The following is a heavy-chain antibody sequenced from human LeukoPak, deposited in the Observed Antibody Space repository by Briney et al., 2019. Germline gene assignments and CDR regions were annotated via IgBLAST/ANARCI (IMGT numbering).Heavy chain of an antibody. CDR1: GYTFTSYF. CDR2: INPSGGST. J-gene: IGHJ4*02. V-gene: IGHV1-46*01. Sequence: ASVKVSCKASGYTFTSYFIHWVRQAPGQGLEWMGIINPSGGSTNYAQKFQGRVTMTRGTSTSTVYMELSSLRSEDTAVYYCATAKFGGNSYFDYWGQGTLVTVSS. CDR3: ATAKFGGNSYFDY. D-gene: IGHD4-23*01.